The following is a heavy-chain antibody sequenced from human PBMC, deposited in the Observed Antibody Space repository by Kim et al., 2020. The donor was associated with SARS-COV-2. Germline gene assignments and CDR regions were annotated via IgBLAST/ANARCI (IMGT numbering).Heavy chain of an antibody. CDR3: ARDLMDPVYYYYDGMDV. CDR1: GLTVSTSF. J-gene: IGHJ6*02. D-gene: IGHD2-2*03. V-gene: IGHV3-53*01. CDR2: LYSGGDT. Sequence: GGSLRLSCAVSGLTVSTSFMSWVRQAPGKGLEWVSVLYSGGDTYYGDSVEGRFTISRDDSKNTLYLQMNSLRAEDTAVYYCARDLMDPVYYYYDGMDVWGQGTRVSVSS.